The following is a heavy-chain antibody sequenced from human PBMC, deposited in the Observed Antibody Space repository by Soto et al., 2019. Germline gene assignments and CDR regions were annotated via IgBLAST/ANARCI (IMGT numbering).Heavy chain of an antibody. J-gene: IGHJ4*02. Sequence: QVQLVQSGAEAKKPGASVKVSCKASGYTFTSYAMHWVRQAPGQRLEWMGWINAGNGNTKYSQKFQGRFTITRDTSASTADMELSSLRSEDTAVYYCARSIVVVTALDYWGQGTLVTVSS. CDR2: INAGNGNT. CDR1: GYTFTSYA. D-gene: IGHD2-21*02. V-gene: IGHV1-3*01. CDR3: ARSIVVVTALDY.